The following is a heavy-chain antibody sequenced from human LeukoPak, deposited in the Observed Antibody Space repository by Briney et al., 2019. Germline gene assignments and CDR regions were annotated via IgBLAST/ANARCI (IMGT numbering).Heavy chain of an antibody. Sequence: GGSPRLSCAASGFSFSNYGMHWVRQAPGKGLEWVAVISYDGSNKYYADFVQGRFTISRDNSKNTLYLQMNSLTAEDTAVYYCSKRGIAVAGKGENFDYWGQGTLVTVSS. CDR2: ISYDGSNK. V-gene: IGHV3-30*18. J-gene: IGHJ4*02. D-gene: IGHD6-19*01. CDR1: GFSFSNYG. CDR3: SKRGIAVAGKGENFDY.